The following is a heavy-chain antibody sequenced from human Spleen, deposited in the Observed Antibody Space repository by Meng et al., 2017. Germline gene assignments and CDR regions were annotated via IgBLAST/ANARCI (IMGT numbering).Heavy chain of an antibody. CDR3: ARDLLGGSYAHYFDY. CDR2: IIPAFGAP. J-gene: IGHJ4*02. CDR1: GGTFNSYA. D-gene: IGHD1-26*01. V-gene: IGHV1-69*12. Sequence: QVTLLRAGGGVKRPGSSVRVSCKAPGGTFNSYAISWVRQAPGQGLEWMGGIIPAFGAPNHAQKFQGRVRITADESTTTAYMELSSLRSEDTAVYYCARDLLGGSYAHYFDYWGQGTLVTVSS.